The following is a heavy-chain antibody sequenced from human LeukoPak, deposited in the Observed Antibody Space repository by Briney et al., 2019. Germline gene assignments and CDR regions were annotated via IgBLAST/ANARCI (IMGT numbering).Heavy chain of an antibody. D-gene: IGHD3-3*01. Sequence: AASVKVSCKASGYTFTSYYMRWVRQAPGQGLEWMGIINPSGGSTSYAQKFQGRVTMTRDTSTSTVYMELSSLRSEDTAVYYCARGYYDFWTRYNWFDPWGQGTLVTVSS. CDR3: ARGYYDFWTRYNWFDP. CDR1: GYTFTSYY. J-gene: IGHJ5*02. CDR2: INPSGGST. V-gene: IGHV1-46*01.